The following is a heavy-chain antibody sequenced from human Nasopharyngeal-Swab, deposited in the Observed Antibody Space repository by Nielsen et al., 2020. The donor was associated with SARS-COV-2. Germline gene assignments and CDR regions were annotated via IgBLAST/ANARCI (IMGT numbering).Heavy chain of an antibody. V-gene: IGHV4-34*01. J-gene: IGHJ6*03. CDR2: INHSGST. D-gene: IGHD3-22*01. CDR1: GGSFSGYY. CDR3: ARGTQIYSSGYSYYYYMDV. Sequence: SETLSLTCAVYGGSFSGYYWSWIRQPPGKGLEWIGEINHSGSTNYNPSLKSRVTISVDTSKNQFSLKLSSVTAADTAVYYCARGTQIYSSGYSYYYYMDVGGKGTTVTVSS.